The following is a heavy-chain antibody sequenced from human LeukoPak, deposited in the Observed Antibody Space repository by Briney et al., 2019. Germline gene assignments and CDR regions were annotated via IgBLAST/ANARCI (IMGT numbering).Heavy chain of an antibody. Sequence: PGGSLRLSCAASGFTVSNTYMSWVRQAPGKGLEWVSIIYSDGRTYYADSVRGRFTISRDNSKNTLYLQMNTLRAEDTAVYYCANDYRSGSFHDFWGQGTLVTVSS. D-gene: IGHD3-10*01. V-gene: IGHV3-53*01. CDR1: GFTVSNTY. CDR2: IYSDGRT. J-gene: IGHJ4*02. CDR3: ANDYRSGSFHDF.